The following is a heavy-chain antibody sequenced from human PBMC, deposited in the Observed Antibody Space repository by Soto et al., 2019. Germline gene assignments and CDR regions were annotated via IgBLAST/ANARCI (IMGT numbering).Heavy chain of an antibody. D-gene: IGHD3-3*01. CDR2: IDASGST. CDR1: GGSISSYY. J-gene: IGHJ4*02. CDR3: ARGGHDFWSGPFDY. V-gene: IGHV4-4*07. Sequence: QGQLQESGPGLVKPSETLSLTCTVSGGSISSYYCNWIRQPAGKGLEWIGRIDASGSTDYNPSLKSRVTMSVATSKNQVSLGLSSVTAADAAVYYCARGGHDFWSGPFDYWGQGNLVTVSS.